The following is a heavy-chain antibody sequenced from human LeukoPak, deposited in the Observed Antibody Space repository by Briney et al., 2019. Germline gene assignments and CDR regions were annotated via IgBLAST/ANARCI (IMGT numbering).Heavy chain of an antibody. CDR1: GGSISSYY. CDR3: AGLWFGEGRY. D-gene: IGHD3-10*01. J-gene: IGHJ4*02. V-gene: IGHV4-59*08. CDR2: IYYSGST. Sequence: PSETLSLTCTVSGGSISSYYWSWIRQPPGKGLEWIGYIYYSGSTNYNPSLKSRVTISVDTSKNQFSLKLSSVTAADTAVYYCAGLWFGEGRYWGQGTLVTVSS.